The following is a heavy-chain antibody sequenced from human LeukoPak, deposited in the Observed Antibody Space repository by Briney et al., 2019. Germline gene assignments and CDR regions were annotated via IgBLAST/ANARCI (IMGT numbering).Heavy chain of an antibody. CDR1: GCFISSYY. V-gene: IGHV4-59*01. CDR3: SREPRVDTAMDKGYFDY. CDR2: IYYSGST. Sequence: SETLSLTCTGSGCFISSYYWSWIRQPPGKGLEWIGDIYYSGSTNYNLSLNSRVTISVDTSKNQFSLKLTSVTAEDTAMDDCSREPRVDTAMDKGYFDYWGQGTLVTVSS. J-gene: IGHJ4*02. D-gene: IGHD5-18*01.